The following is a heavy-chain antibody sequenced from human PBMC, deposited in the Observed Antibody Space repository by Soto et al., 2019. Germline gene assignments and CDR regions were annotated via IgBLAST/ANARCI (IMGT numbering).Heavy chain of an antibody. CDR1: GFTFSTYG. CDR3: AKEITMVRGERIFDY. Sequence: QVQLVESGGGVVQPGRSLRLSCAASGFTFSTYGMHWVRQSPGKGLEWVAVISSDGNNKYYTDSVKGRFTISRDNPKNTRYLQMNSLRAEDTAVYYCAKEITMVRGERIFDYWGQGTLVTVSS. V-gene: IGHV3-30*18. CDR2: ISSDGNNK. J-gene: IGHJ4*02. D-gene: IGHD3-10*01.